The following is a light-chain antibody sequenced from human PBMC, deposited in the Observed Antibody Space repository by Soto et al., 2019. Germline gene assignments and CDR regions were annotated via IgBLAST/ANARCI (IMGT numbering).Light chain of an antibody. J-gene: IGKJ3*01. Sequence: DIQMTQSPSTLSASVGDRVTITCRASQSISSWLAWYQQKPGKAPKLLIYDASSLESGVPSRFSGSGSGTEFTLTISSLQPDDFASYYCQQSYSTPRITFGPGTTVDIK. CDR3: QQSYSTPRIT. V-gene: IGKV1-5*01. CDR2: DAS. CDR1: QSISSW.